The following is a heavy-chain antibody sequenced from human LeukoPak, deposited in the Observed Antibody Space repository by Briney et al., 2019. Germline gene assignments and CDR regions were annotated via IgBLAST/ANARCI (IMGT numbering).Heavy chain of an antibody. CDR3: ARVGKYYYDSSGYYTISYYYYYMDV. Sequence: PSETLSLTCTVSGGSISSYYWSWIRQPAGKGLEWIGRIYTSGSTNYNPSLKSRVTMSVDTSKNQFSLKLSSVTAADTAVYYCARVGKYYYDSSGYYTISYYYYYMDVWGKGTTVTVSS. J-gene: IGHJ6*03. D-gene: IGHD3-22*01. V-gene: IGHV4-4*07. CDR1: GGSISSYY. CDR2: IYTSGST.